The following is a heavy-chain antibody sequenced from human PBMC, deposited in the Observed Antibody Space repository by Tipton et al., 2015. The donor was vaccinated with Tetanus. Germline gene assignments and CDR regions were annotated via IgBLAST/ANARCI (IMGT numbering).Heavy chain of an antibody. Sequence: QLVQSGAEVKQPGASVKVSCETSGYTFTDYHIHWVRQAPGQGLGWMGIIEVNSGVTVYAQDFQGRLTLTGDTSTTTGYMELSSLRSEDTAVYYCAREAGRYFWFGPWGQGPLVTVSS. D-gene: IGHD6-19*01. V-gene: IGHV1-46*01. J-gene: IGHJ5*02. CDR2: IEVNSGVT. CDR1: GYTFTDYH. CDR3: AREAGRYFWFGP.